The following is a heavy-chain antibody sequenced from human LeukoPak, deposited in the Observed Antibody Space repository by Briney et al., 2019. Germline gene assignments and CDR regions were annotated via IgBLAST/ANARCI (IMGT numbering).Heavy chain of an antibody. V-gene: IGHV3-23*01. D-gene: IGHD3-22*01. CDR2: ISGSGGST. CDR3: AKGLDYDSSGSDY. CDR1: GFTFSSYA. J-gene: IGHJ4*02. Sequence: GGSLRLSCAPSGFTFSSYAMSWVRQAPGKGMEWVSAISGSGGSTYYADSVKGRFTISRDNSKNTLYLQMNSLRAEDTAVYYCAKGLDYDSSGSDYWGQGTLVTVSS.